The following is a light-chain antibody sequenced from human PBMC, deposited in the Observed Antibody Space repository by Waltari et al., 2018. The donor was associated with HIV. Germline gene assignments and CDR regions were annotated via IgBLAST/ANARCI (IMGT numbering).Light chain of an antibody. CDR2: ENN. J-gene: IGLJ3*02. Sequence: QSVLTQPLSLSAAPGQKVTISSSGTSTNIGTNDVSWYQQLPGTAPKLLIYENNKRPSGIPDRFSGSKSGTSATLGITGLQTGDEADYYCGTWDSSLSAGVFGGGTKVTV. V-gene: IGLV1-51*02. CDR3: GTWDSSLSAGV. CDR1: STNIGTND.